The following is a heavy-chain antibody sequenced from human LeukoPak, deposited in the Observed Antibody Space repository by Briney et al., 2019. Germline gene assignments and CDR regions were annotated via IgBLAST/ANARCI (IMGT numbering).Heavy chain of an antibody. J-gene: IGHJ4*02. V-gene: IGHV3-48*01. D-gene: IGHD3-3*01. CDR1: GFTFSSYS. CDR3: ARGSVLLESSDY. CDR2: ISSSSSTI. Sequence: GGSLTLSCAACGFTFSSYSMNWLRQAPGKGLEWVSYISSSSSTIYYADSVKGRFTISRYYAKNSLYLQMNSLRADDTAGYYCARGSVLLESSDYWGQGTLVTVSS.